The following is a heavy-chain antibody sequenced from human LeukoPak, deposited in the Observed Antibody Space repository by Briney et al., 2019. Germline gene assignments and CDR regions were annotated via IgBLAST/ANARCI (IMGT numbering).Heavy chain of an antibody. CDR3: AKDNLPNYYDSSGYYHFDY. V-gene: IGHV3-23*01. Sequence: GGSLRLSCAASGFTFRNYGMAWVRQAPGEGLEWVSAIDAGAYNTYYADSVKGRFTVPRDNSRNRLFLEMNSLRAEDTALYYCAKDNLPNYYDSSGYYHFDYWGQGILVAVSS. J-gene: IGHJ4*02. CDR1: GFTFRNYG. D-gene: IGHD3-22*01. CDR2: IDAGAYNT.